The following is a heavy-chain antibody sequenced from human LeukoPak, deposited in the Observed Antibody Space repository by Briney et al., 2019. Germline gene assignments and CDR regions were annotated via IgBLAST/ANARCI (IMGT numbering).Heavy chain of an antibody. V-gene: IGHV3-53*01. D-gene: IGHD6-19*01. CDR3: ARDSSGWSAFDI. CDR2: IYSGGST. CDR1: GFTVSSNY. J-gene: IGHJ3*02. Sequence: PGGSLRLSCAASGFTVSSNYRSWVRQAPGEGLEWVSVIYSGGSTYYADSVKGRFTISRDNSKNTLYLQMNSLRAEDTAVYYCARDSSGWSAFDIWGQGTMVTVSS.